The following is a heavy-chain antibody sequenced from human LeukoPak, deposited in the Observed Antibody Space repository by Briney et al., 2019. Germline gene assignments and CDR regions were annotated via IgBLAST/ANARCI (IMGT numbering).Heavy chain of an antibody. CDR2: ITSSGGLT. Sequence: GGSLRLSCAASGFTLSTYEMAWVRQAPGEGLEWVSFITSSGGLTFYADSVKGRFTISRDTAKNSLYLQMNNLRGEDTALYYCARDVSSFTRAFDIWGQGTMVTVSS. J-gene: IGHJ3*02. V-gene: IGHV3-48*03. D-gene: IGHD2-15*01. CDR1: GFTLSTYE. CDR3: ARDVSSFTRAFDI.